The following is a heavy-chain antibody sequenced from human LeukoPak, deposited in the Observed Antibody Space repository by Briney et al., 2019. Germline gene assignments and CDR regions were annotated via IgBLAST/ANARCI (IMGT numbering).Heavy chain of an antibody. D-gene: IGHD6-19*01. J-gene: IGHJ4*02. CDR1: GYTFTSYG. Sequence: ASVKVSCKASGYTFTSYGISWVRQAPGQGLEWMGWISAYNGNTNYAQKLQGTVTMTTDTSTSTAYMELRSLRSDDTAVYYCARDSAGYSSGWYGDYWGQGTLVTVSS. V-gene: IGHV1-18*01. CDR3: ARDSAGYSSGWYGDY. CDR2: ISAYNGNT.